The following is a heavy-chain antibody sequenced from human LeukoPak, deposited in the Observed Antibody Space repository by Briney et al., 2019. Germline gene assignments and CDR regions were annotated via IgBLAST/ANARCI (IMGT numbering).Heavy chain of an antibody. V-gene: IGHV3-74*01. CDR3: ARGRSSSWQYYYYYYYMDV. CDR1: GVTSSGYW. Sequence: VGSLRLSCAASGVTSSGYWMHWVRQAPGQGLVWVSRINSDGSSTSSADSVKGRFTISRDNAQNTLYLQMNSLRAEDTAVYYCARGRSSSWQYYYYYYYMDVWGKGTTVTISS. CDR2: INSDGSST. J-gene: IGHJ6*03. D-gene: IGHD6-13*01.